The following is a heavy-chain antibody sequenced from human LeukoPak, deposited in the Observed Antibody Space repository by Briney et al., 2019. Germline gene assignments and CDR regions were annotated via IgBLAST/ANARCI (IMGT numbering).Heavy chain of an antibody. Sequence: PGGSLRLSCAASGFTFSAYNMNWVRQAPGKGLEWVSCISSSSNYIYYADSVKGRFTIYRDNAKNSLFLQTNSLRAEDTAVYYCARELAVTGVLVNWFDPWGQGTLVTVSS. CDR3: ARELAVTGVLVNWFDP. J-gene: IGHJ5*02. D-gene: IGHD4-11*01. V-gene: IGHV3-21*01. CDR2: ISSSSNYI. CDR1: GFTFSAYN.